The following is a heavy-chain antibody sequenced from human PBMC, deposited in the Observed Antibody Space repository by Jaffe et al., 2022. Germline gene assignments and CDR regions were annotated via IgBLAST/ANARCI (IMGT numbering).Heavy chain of an antibody. Sequence: QVQLVQSGAEVKKPGSSVKVSCKASGGTFSSYTISWVRQAPGQGLEWMGRIIPILGIANYAQKFQGRVTITADKSTSTAYMELSSLRSEDTAVYYCARGPLPFITMVRGVWYYFDYWGQGTLVTVSS. CDR1: GGTFSSYT. D-gene: IGHD3-10*01. CDR3: ARGPLPFITMVRGVWYYFDY. CDR2: IIPILGIA. J-gene: IGHJ4*02. V-gene: IGHV1-69*02.